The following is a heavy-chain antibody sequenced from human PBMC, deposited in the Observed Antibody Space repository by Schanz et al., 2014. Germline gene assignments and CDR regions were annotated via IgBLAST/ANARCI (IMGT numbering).Heavy chain of an antibody. D-gene: IGHD3-22*01. CDR1: GFHFRSYV. J-gene: IGHJ6*02. V-gene: IGHV3-30*04. Sequence: QVQLVESGGGVVQPGRSLRLSCEASGFHFRSYVMHWVRQAPGKGLEWVAFISYDGNNQYYADSVKGRFTISRDNSKNTLFLQVNSLRAEDTAVYYCAKDHFGHYDSSGCSDCYYYGMDVWGQGTTVTVSS. CDR2: ISYDGNNQ. CDR3: AKDHFGHYDSSGCSDCYYYGMDV.